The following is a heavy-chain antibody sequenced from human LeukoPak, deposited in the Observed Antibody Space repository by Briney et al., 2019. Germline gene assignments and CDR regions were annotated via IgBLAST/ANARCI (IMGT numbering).Heavy chain of an antibody. J-gene: IGHJ4*02. D-gene: IGHD2-15*01. CDR2: INQDGSET. CDR1: GFTFSSYG. V-gene: IGHV3-7*01. Sequence: GGSLRLSCAASGFTFSSYGMSWVRQAPGKGLEWVANINQDGSETYYVDSVKGRLTISRDNAKNSLYLQMNSLRADDTAVYYCAREWSSLFDYWGQGTLVTVSS. CDR3: AREWSSLFDY.